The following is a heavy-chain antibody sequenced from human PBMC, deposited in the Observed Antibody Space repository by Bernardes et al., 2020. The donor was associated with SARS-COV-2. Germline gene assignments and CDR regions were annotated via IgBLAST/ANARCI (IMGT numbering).Heavy chain of an antibody. V-gene: IGHV3-30*18. CDR1: GFTFSSYA. CDR3: AKGRLGAAAGTYYDMDV. Sequence: GGSLRLSCAASGFTFSSYAMHWVRQAPGKGLEWVATISSAGSTNFSADSVKRLFTISRDNSKNTLYLQMNSLRAEDTAVYYCAKGRLGAAAGTYYDMDVWGQGTTVTVSS. CDR2: ISSAGSTN. D-gene: IGHD6-13*01. J-gene: IGHJ6*02.